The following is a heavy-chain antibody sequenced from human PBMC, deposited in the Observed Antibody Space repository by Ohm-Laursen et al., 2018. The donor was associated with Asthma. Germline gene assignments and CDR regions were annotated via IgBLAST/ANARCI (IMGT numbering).Heavy chain of an antibody. CDR2: IKSKTDGGTT. V-gene: IGHV3-15*01. CDR3: TTDDYGDYRYYYYGMDV. D-gene: IGHD4-17*01. J-gene: IGHJ6*02. CDR1: GFTFSNAW. Sequence: PLRLSCSASGFTFSNAWMSWVRQAPGKGLEWVGRIKSKTDGGTTDYAAPVKGRFTISRDDSKNTLYLQMNSLKTEDTAVYYCTTDDYGDYRYYYYGMDVWGQGTTVTVSS.